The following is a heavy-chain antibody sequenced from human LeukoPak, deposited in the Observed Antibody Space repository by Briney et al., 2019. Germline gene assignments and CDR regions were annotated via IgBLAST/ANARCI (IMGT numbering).Heavy chain of an antibody. CDR1: GGSISSYY. Sequence: SETLSLTCTVSGGSISSYYWSWIRQPPGKGLEWIGYIYYSGSTNYNPSLKSRVTISVDTSKNQFSLKLSSVTAADTAVYYCARARLLWFGELGFDYWGQGSLVTVST. D-gene: IGHD3-10*01. V-gene: IGHV4-59*01. J-gene: IGHJ4*02. CDR2: IYYSGST. CDR3: ARARLLWFGELGFDY.